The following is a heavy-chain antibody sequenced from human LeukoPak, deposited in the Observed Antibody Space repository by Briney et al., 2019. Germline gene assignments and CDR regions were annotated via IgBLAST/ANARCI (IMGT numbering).Heavy chain of an antibody. J-gene: IGHJ1*01. V-gene: IGHV3-73*01. CDR1: GFTFRNHG. CDR2: IRSKANSYAT. D-gene: IGHD3-22*01. CDR3: TRHSPSYYYDSSGYYRIAEYFQH. Sequence: GGSLRLSCAASGFTFRNHGMSWVRQASGKGLEWVGRIRSKANSYATAYAASVKGRFTISRDDSKNTAYLQMNSLKTEDTAVYYCTRHSPSYYYDSSGYYRIAEYFQHWGQGTLVTVSS.